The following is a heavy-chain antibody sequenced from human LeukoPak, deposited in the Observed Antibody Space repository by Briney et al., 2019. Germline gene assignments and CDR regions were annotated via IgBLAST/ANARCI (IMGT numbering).Heavy chain of an antibody. V-gene: IGHV3-7*01. J-gene: IGHJ6*03. Sequence: GGSLRLSCVASGFSVSNYWMSWVRQAPGKGLEWVANIKQDGSDKYYVDSVKGRFTISRDNAKNSLYLQMNSLRAEDTAVYYCARVRWGSGSYYDYYYYMDVWGKGTTVTISS. CDR3: ARVRWGSGSYYDYYYYMDV. CDR1: GFSVSNYW. CDR2: IKQDGSDK. D-gene: IGHD3-10*01.